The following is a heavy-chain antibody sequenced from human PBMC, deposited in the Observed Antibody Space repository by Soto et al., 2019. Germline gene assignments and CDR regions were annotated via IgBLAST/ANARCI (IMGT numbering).Heavy chain of an antibody. CDR3: ARVRAGASARWGYNWFDP. CDR2: INHSGST. D-gene: IGHD6-6*01. CDR1: GGSFSGYY. V-gene: IGHV4-34*01. Sequence: QVQLQQWGAGLLKPSETLSLTCAVYGGSFSGYYWSWIRQPPGKGLEWIWEINHSGSTNYNPSLKSRVTISVDTSKNQFSLKLSSVTAADTAVYYCARVRAGASARWGYNWFDPWGQGTLVTVSS. J-gene: IGHJ5*02.